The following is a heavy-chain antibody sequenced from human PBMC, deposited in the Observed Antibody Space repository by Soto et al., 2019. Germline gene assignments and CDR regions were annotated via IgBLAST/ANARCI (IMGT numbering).Heavy chain of an antibody. D-gene: IGHD6-6*01. V-gene: IGHV2-5*02. J-gene: IGHJ6*02. CDR3: AHISSSSPRHYYYGMDV. Sequence: QITLKESGPTLVKPTQTLTLTCTFSGFSLSTSGVGVGWIRQPPGKALEWLALIYWDDDKRYSPSLKSRLTITMDTSKNQVVLTMTNMDPVDTATYYCAHISSSSPRHYYYGMDVWGQGTTVTVSS. CDR1: GFSLSTSGVG. CDR2: IYWDDDK.